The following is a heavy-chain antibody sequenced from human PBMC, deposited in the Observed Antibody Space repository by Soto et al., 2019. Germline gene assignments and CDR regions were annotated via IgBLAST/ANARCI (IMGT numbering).Heavy chain of an antibody. Sequence: GSLRLSCAASGFTFSTYAMTWVRQAPGKGLEWVSGISTSGSGTYYADSVKGRFTISRDNSKNTLYLQMHSLRAEDTAVYFCAKLGSYYYYGMDVWGQGTTVTVSS. D-gene: IGHD3-10*01. V-gene: IGHV3-23*01. CDR2: ISTSGSGT. CDR1: GFTFSTYA. CDR3: AKLGSYYYYGMDV. J-gene: IGHJ6*02.